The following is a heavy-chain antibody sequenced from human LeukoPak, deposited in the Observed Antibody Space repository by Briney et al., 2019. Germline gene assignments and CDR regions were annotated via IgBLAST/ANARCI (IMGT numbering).Heavy chain of an antibody. J-gene: IGHJ6*03. V-gene: IGHV4-39*07. CDR1: GGSISSSSYY. CDR2: IYYSGST. Sequence: SETLSLTCTVSGGSISSSSYYWGWIRQPPGKGLEWIGSIYYSGSTYYNPSLKSRVTISVDTSKNQFSLKLSSVTAADTAVYYCARDPWELRGYYYYYYMDVWGKGTTVTVSS. CDR3: ARDPWELRGYYYYYYMDV. D-gene: IGHD1-26*01.